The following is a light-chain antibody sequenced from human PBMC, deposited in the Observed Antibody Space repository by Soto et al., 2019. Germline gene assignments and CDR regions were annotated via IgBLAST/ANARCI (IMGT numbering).Light chain of an antibody. CDR2: GVS. V-gene: IGLV2-14*01. J-gene: IGLJ2*01. CDR1: SSDVGDYNY. Sequence: QSALTQPASVSGSPGQSITISCTGSSSDVGDYNYVSWYQQHPGKAPKLIIYGVSNRPSGISNRFSGSKSGNTASLTISGLXXXXEAGYYCSSYTSTNTLVFGGGTKLT. CDR3: SSYTSTNTLV.